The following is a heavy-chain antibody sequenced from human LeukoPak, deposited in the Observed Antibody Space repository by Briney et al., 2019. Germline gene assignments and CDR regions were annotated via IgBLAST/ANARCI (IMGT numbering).Heavy chain of an antibody. CDR3: ARGPTLIAPNGMDFDY. CDR2: INTNTGNP. Sequence: ASVKVSCKASGYTFTSYAMNWVRQAPGQGLEWMGWINTNTGNPTYAQGFTGRFVFSLDTSVSTAYLQISSLKAEDTAVYYCARGPTLIAPNGMDFDYWGQGTLVTVSS. V-gene: IGHV7-4-1*02. D-gene: IGHD3-22*01. J-gene: IGHJ4*02. CDR1: GYTFTSYA.